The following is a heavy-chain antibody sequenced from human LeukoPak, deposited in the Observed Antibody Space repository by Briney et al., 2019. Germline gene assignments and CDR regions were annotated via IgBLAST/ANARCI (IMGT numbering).Heavy chain of an antibody. J-gene: IGHJ4*02. Sequence: GGSLRLSCSASGFTFSSYAMHWVRQAPGKGLEYVSAISSNGGSTYYADPVKGRFTISRDNSKNTLYLQMSSLRAEDTAVYYCVISGYSSGWYYFDYWGQGTLSPSPQ. D-gene: IGHD6-19*01. CDR3: VISGYSSGWYYFDY. CDR1: GFTFSSYA. CDR2: ISSNGGST. V-gene: IGHV3-64D*06.